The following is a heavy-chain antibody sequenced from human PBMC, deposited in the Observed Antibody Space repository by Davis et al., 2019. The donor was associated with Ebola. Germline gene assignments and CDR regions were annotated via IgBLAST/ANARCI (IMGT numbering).Heavy chain of an antibody. Sequence: GESLKISCAASGFTVSSNYMSWVRQAPGKGLEWVANIKQDGSEKYYVDSVKGRFTISRDNAKNSLYLQMNSLRAEDTAVYYCARMGRAMAYNWFDPWGQGTLVTVSS. J-gene: IGHJ5*02. V-gene: IGHV3-7*03. D-gene: IGHD5-18*01. CDR3: ARMGRAMAYNWFDP. CDR2: IKQDGSEK. CDR1: GFTVSSNY.